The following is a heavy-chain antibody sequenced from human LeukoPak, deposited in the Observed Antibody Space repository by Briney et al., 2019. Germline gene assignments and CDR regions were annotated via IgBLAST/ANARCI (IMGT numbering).Heavy chain of an antibody. CDR1: GGSISSYY. CDR3: ARDRDRYGSGSYYSY. Sequence: SETLSLTCTVSGGSISSYYWSWIRQPPGKGLEWIGYIYYSGSTNYNPSLKSRVTISVDTSKNQFSLKLSSVTAADTAVYYCARDRDRYGSGSYYSYWGQGTLVTVSS. CDR2: IYYSGST. V-gene: IGHV4-59*12. D-gene: IGHD3-10*01. J-gene: IGHJ4*02.